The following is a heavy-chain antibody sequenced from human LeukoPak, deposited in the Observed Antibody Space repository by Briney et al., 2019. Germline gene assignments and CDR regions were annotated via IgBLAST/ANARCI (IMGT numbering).Heavy chain of an antibody. D-gene: IGHD3-16*01. V-gene: IGHV3-7*03. CDR1: GFTFSSYW. Sequence: GGSLRLSCAASGFTFSSYWMSWIRQAPGKGLEWVASINHNGNVNYYVDSVKGRFTISRDNAKNSLYLQMSNLRAEDTAVYFCARGGGLDVWGQGATVTVSS. J-gene: IGHJ6*02. CDR2: INHNGNVN. CDR3: ARGGGLDV.